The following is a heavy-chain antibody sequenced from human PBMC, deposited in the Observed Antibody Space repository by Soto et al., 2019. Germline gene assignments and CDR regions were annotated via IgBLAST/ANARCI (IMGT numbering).Heavy chain of an antibody. Sequence: QMQLQESGPGLVKPSGTLSLTCAVSGGSISSSNCWSWVRQPPGKGLEWIGEIYHSGSTNFNPSLKSRVTISVDKSKNQFSLKLNSVTAADTAVYYCARVSGSYYYGMDVWGQGTTVTVSS. CDR2: IYHSGST. J-gene: IGHJ6*02. CDR1: GGSISSSNC. CDR3: ARVSGSYYYGMDV. V-gene: IGHV4-4*02.